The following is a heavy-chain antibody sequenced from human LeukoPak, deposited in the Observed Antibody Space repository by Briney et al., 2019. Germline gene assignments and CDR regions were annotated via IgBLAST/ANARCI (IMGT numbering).Heavy chain of an antibody. V-gene: IGHV1-18*01. D-gene: IGHD2-21*02. CDR2: ISAYNGNT. CDR1: GYTFTSYG. Sequence: ASVKVSCKASGYTFTSYGISWVRQAPGQGLEWMGWISAYNGNTNYAQKLQGRVTMTTDTSTSTAYMELSSLRSEDTAVYYCARAGAAYCGGDCSSYYYYYGMDVWGQGTTVTVSS. CDR3: ARAGAAYCGGDCSSYYYYYGMDV. J-gene: IGHJ6*02.